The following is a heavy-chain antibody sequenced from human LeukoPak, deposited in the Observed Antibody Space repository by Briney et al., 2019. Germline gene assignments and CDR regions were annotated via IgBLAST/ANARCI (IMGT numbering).Heavy chain of an antibody. CDR1: GYSFTSYW. J-gene: IGHJ5*02. V-gene: IGHV5-51*01. CDR3: VRTSGWYSSWFDP. Sequence: PGESLKISCKGSGYSFTSYWIGWVRQMPGKGLEWMAIIYPGDSDTRYSPSFQGQVTISVDKSISTAYMQWSSLKASDTAIYYCVRTSGWYSSWFDPWGQGTLVTVSS. CDR2: IYPGDSDT. D-gene: IGHD6-19*01.